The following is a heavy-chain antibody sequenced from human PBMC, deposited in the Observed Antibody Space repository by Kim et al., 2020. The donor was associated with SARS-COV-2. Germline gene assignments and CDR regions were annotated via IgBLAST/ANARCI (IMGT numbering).Heavy chain of an antibody. CDR2: ISYDGSNK. Sequence: GGSLRLSCAASGFTFSSYGMHWVRQAPGKGLEWVAVISYDGSNKYYADSVKGRFTISRDNSKNTLYLQMNSLRAEDTAVYYCAKVGSRGVWVYYFDYWGQGTLVTVSS. J-gene: IGHJ4*02. V-gene: IGHV3-30*18. CDR1: GFTFSSYG. CDR3: AKVGSRGVWVYYFDY. D-gene: IGHD6-13*01.